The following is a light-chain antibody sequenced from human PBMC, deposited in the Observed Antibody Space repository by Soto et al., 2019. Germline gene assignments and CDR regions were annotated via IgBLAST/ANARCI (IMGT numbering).Light chain of an antibody. CDR3: QQSSSTPLS. CDR1: ESISRY. V-gene: IGKV1-39*01. CDR2: GAS. Sequence: DIQMTQSPSTLSASVGDTVTVTCRASESISRYLNWYQQKPGKAPKLLIYGASKLQSGVPSRFSGSGSGTDFTLTITSLQTEDFATYYCQQSSSTPLSFGGGTKVDIK. J-gene: IGKJ4*01.